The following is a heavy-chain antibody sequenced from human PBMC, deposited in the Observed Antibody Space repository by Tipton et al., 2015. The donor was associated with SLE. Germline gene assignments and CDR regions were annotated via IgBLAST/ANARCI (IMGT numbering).Heavy chain of an antibody. V-gene: IGHV4-61*02. CDR3: ARGVYSICNWFDP. CDR2: ISTSGST. D-gene: IGHD4-11*01. J-gene: IGHJ5*02. CDR1: SGSISSGNYY. Sequence: TLSLTCTVSSGSISSGNYYWNWIRQPAGKGLEWIGRISTSGSTNYNPSLKSRVTISIDTSKSQFSLKMNSVTAADTAVYYCARGVYSICNWFDPWGQGTLVTVSS.